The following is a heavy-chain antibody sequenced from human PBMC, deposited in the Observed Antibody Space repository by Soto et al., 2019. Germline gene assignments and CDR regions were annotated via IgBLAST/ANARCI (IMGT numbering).Heavy chain of an antibody. CDR3: ARDNNDFWSLYPLAFDY. V-gene: IGHV4-4*07. CDR2: VSTSGNV. Sequence: SETLSVTYTVSGGSLTKYYWSWIRQPAGKGLEWIGRVSTSGNVVSKASLRSRLTMSVDTSKNQFSLRLTSVAAADTAVYYCARDNNDFWSLYPLAFDYWGQGALVT. D-gene: IGHD3-3*01. J-gene: IGHJ4*02. CDR1: GGSLTKYY.